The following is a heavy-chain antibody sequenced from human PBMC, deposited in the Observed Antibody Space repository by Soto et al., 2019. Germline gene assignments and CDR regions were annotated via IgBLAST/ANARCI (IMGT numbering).Heavy chain of an antibody. Sequence: EVQLVESGGGLVQPGGSLRLSCAASGFTFSSYSMNWVRQAPGKGLEWVSYISSSSSTIYYADSVKGRFTISRDNAKNAPLLQMNSPRGGDTALLYLARHPERIAEIGWFAPWGQGTLVTVSS. CDR2: ISSSSSTI. V-gene: IGHV3-48*01. J-gene: IGHJ5*02. D-gene: IGHD6-13*01. CDR1: GFTFSSYS. CDR3: ARHPERIAEIGWFAP.